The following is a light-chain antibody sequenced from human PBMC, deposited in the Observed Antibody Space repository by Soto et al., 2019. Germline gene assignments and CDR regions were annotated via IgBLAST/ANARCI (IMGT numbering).Light chain of an antibody. V-gene: IGLV1-44*01. J-gene: IGLJ2*01. CDR2: SNN. Sequence: SALTQPPSASGSPGQRVTISCYGSSSNIGSNTVNWYQQLPGTAPKLVIYSNNQRPSGVPDRFSGSKSGTSASLAISGLQSEDEADYYCVAWDDSLNGYVVFGGGTKVTVL. CDR3: VAWDDSLNGYVV. CDR1: SSNIGSNT.